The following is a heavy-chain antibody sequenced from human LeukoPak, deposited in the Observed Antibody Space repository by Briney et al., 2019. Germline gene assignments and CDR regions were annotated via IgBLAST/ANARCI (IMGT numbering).Heavy chain of an antibody. J-gene: IGHJ5*02. CDR2: ISSSSSYI. CDR3: AKPKIQGYSSKYNWFDP. V-gene: IGHV3-21*01. D-gene: IGHD6-13*01. CDR1: GFTFSSYS. Sequence: GGSLRLSCAASGFTFSSYSMNWVRQAPGKGLEWVSSISSSSSYIYYADSVKGRFTISRDNAKNSLYLQINSLRAEDTAVYYCAKPKIQGYSSKYNWFDPWGQGTLVTVSS.